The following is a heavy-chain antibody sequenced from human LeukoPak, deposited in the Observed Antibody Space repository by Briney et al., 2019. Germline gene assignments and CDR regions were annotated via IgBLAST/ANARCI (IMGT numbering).Heavy chain of an antibody. J-gene: IGHJ4*03. CDR1: GFSFTDYA. V-gene: IGHV3-23*01. Sequence: GGSLRLSCEASGFSFTDYAMSWARQSPGKGLEWVSAVSGHGDTTDYVDSVKGRFTISRDNSRNTVHLQIDSLRIEDTGVYYCARGSTAAAPGWVYWGHGTLVTVSS. CDR2: VSGHGDTT. CDR3: ARGSTAAAPGWVY. D-gene: IGHD6-19*01.